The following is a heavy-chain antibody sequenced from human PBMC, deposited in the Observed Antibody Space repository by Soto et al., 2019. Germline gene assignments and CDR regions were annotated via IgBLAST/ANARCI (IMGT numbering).Heavy chain of an antibody. D-gene: IGHD6-19*01. V-gene: IGHV3-48*01. CDR2: ISSSSSTI. CDR1: GFTFSSYS. Sequence: GGSLRLSCAASGFTFSSYSMNWVRQAPGKGLEWVSYISSSSSTIYYADSVKGRFTISRDNAKNSLYLQMNSLRAEETAVYYCARVVGAVAWYLDYWGQGTLVTVSS. CDR3: ARVVGAVAWYLDY. J-gene: IGHJ4*02.